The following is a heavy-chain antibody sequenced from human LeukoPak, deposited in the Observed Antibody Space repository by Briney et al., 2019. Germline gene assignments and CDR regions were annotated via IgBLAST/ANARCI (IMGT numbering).Heavy chain of an antibody. CDR1: GGSISSYY. V-gene: IGHV4-59*08. CDR2: IYSSGST. CDR3: ARHFRTGGRSTDAFDI. Sequence: SETLSLTCTVSGGSISSYYWIWIRQSPGKGLEGIGYIYSSGSTKYHPSLCCRVTISIDTSKTRFSLRLRCVTAPDPAVYYCARHFRTGGRSTDAFDIWGQGTMVTVSS. D-gene: IGHD2-15*01. J-gene: IGHJ3*02.